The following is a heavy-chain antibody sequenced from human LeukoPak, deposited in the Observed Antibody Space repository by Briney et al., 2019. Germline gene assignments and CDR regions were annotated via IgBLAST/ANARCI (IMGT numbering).Heavy chain of an antibody. CDR1: GGTFSSYA. CDR2: IIPIFGTA. CDR3: ATPLTYYYVSSGYYYDGSLGAFDI. Sequence: ASVKVSCKASGGTFSSYAISWVRQAPGQGLEWMGGIIPIFGTANYAQKFQGRVTITADESTSTAYMELSSLRSEDTAVYYCATPLTYYYVSSGYYYDGSLGAFDIWGQGTMVTVSS. J-gene: IGHJ3*02. D-gene: IGHD3-22*01. V-gene: IGHV1-69*13.